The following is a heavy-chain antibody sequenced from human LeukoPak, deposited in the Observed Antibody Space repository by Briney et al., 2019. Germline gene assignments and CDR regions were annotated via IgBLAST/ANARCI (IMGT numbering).Heavy chain of an antibody. J-gene: IGHJ4*02. D-gene: IGHD2-21*01. CDR3: AGSIPGPHCGGDGCPPTLTPFDL. CDR1: GFLVNSKY. V-gene: IGHV3-53*01. CDR2: MYSGGTA. Sequence: GGSLRLSCAASGFLVNSKYMSWIRQAPGKELEWVSVMYSGGTAFYSDSVRGRFTISRDNSKNTLYLQMSGLKVEDTAVYYCAGSIPGPHCGGDGCPPTLTPFDLWGQGTLVTVSS.